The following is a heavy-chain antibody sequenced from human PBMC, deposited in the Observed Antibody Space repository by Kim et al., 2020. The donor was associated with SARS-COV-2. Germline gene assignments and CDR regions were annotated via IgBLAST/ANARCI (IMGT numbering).Heavy chain of an antibody. CDR2: IYTSGST. CDR1: GGSISSGSYY. V-gene: IGHV4-61*02. J-gene: IGHJ4*02. CDR3: ARARLVATTNFDY. Sequence: SETLSLTCTVSGGSISSGSYYWSWIRQPAGKGLEWIGRIYTSGSTNYNPSLKSRVTISVDTSKNQFSLKLSSVTAADTAVYYCARARLVATTNFDYWGQGTLVTVSS. D-gene: IGHD5-12*01.